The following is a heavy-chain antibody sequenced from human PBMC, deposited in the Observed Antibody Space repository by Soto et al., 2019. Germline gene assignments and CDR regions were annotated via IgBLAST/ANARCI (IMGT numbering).Heavy chain of an antibody. J-gene: IGHJ4*02. CDR1: GFTFSSYA. Sequence: QVQLVESGGGVVQPGRSLRLSCAASGFTFSSYAMHWVRQAPGKGLEWVAVISYDGSNKYYADSVKGRFTISRDNSKNTLYLQMNSLRAEDTAVYYCARAPLKAARPCYFDYWGQGTLVTVSS. V-gene: IGHV3-30-3*01. CDR3: ARAPLKAARPCYFDY. D-gene: IGHD6-6*01. CDR2: ISYDGSNK.